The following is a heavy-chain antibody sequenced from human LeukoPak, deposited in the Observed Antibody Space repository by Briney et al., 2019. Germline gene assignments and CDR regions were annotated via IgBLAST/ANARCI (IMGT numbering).Heavy chain of an antibody. V-gene: IGHV3-21*01. CDR2: ITSSSSYI. J-gene: IGHJ4*02. Sequence: GGSLRLSCAASGFTFSTYNMNWVRQAPGKGLEWVSSITSSSSYIYYADSVKGRFTISRDNAKNSLYLQMNSLRAEDTAVYYCARVEWLRSVDYWGQGTLVTVSS. D-gene: IGHD5-12*01. CDR3: ARVEWLRSVDY. CDR1: GFTFSTYN.